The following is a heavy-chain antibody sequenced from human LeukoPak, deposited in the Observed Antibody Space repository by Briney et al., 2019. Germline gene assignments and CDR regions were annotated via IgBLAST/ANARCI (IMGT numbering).Heavy chain of an antibody. CDR1: GYTFTSYD. Sequence: ASVKVSCKASGYTFTSYDINWVRQATGQGLEWMGGIIPIFGTANYAQKFQGRVTITTDESTSTAYMELSSLRSEDTAVYYCARDSAVVVVAATPWYYYMDVWGKGTTVTVSS. CDR2: IIPIFGTA. D-gene: IGHD2-15*01. V-gene: IGHV1-69*05. J-gene: IGHJ6*03. CDR3: ARDSAVVVVAATPWYYYMDV.